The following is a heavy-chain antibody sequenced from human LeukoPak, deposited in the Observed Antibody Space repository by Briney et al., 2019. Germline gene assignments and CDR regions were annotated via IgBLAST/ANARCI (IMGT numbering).Heavy chain of an antibody. D-gene: IGHD6-6*01. CDR2: IYTSGST. CDR3: ARGGAARPYFDY. J-gene: IGHJ4*02. CDR1: GVSINSGSYY. Sequence: SETLSLTCTVSGVSINSGSYYWSWIRQPAGKGLECSGRIYTSGSTKYNPSLKSGLTLPVDTHKHQFSLKLSAVTAADTAVYYCARGGAARPYFDYWGQGTLVTVSS. V-gene: IGHV4-61*02.